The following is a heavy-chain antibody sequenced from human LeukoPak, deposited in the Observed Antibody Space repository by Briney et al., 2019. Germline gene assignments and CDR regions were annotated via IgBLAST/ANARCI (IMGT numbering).Heavy chain of an antibody. J-gene: IGHJ2*01. CDR1: GFTFSSGW. CDR2: IKQDGSEK. V-gene: IGHV3-7*03. D-gene: IGHD7-27*01. CDR3: AKSPAKLGTARDGYFDL. Sequence: GGSLRLSCAASGFTFSSGWMSWVRQAPGKGLEWVANIKQDGSEKYYVDSVKGRFTISRDNAKNSLYLHMNSLRAEDTAVYYCAKSPAKLGTARDGYFDLWGRGTLVTVSS.